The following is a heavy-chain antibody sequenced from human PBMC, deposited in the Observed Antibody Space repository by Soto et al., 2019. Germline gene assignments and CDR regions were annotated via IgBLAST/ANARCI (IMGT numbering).Heavy chain of an antibody. D-gene: IGHD3-10*01. V-gene: IGHV3-23*01. CDR2: IPGGGGTT. Sequence: EVQLLESGGGLVQPGGSLRLSCAASGFTFSDFGISWVRQAPGKGLEWVSAIPGGGGTTYYSNSVKGRFDISKDNSKNTLFLQMNSRRAADTAIYFCAREAPRSCYAFGELDYWGQGILVTVSS. CDR1: GFTFSDFG. J-gene: IGHJ4*02. CDR3: AREAPRSCYAFGELDY.